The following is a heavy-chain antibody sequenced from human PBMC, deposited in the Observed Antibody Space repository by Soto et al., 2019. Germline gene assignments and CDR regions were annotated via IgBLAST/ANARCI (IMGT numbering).Heavy chain of an antibody. CDR2: IKSKTDGGTT. J-gene: IGHJ4*02. D-gene: IGHD1-1*01. Sequence: EVQLVESGGGLVKPGGSLRLCCAASGFTFSNAWMTWVRQAPGKGLEWLGRIKSKTDGGTTYYAAPVKGRFTISRDDSKNAVCLQMNSLKTEDTAVYYCTTTGTIDYWGQGALVTVSS. V-gene: IGHV3-15*01. CDR3: TTTGTIDY. CDR1: GFTFSNAW.